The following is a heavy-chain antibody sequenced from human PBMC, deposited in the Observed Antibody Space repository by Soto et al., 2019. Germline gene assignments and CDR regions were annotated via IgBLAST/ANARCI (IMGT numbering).Heavy chain of an antibody. CDR2: IYYSGST. CDR1: GGSISSSSYY. V-gene: IGHV4-39*01. J-gene: IGHJ4*02. Sequence: QLQLQESGPGLVKPSETLSLTCTVSGGSISSSSYYWGWIRQPPGKGLEWIGSIYYSGSTYYNPSLKSRVTIAVDTSKNPFSLKLSSVTAADTAVYYCARLVRGDYAEEQYYFDYWGQGTLVTVSS. CDR3: ARLVRGDYAEEQYYFDY. D-gene: IGHD4-17*01.